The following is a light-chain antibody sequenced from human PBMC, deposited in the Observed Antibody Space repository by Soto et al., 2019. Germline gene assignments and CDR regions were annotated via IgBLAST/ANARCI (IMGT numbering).Light chain of an antibody. CDR3: QQRTNWPSST. Sequence: EIVLTQSPATLSLSPGERATLSCRASQSVSSYFAWYQQKPGQAPRLLISDASNRATGIPARFSGSGSGTDFTLTISSLEPEDFAVYYCQQRTNWPSSTFGQGTRLEIK. J-gene: IGKJ5*01. CDR2: DAS. V-gene: IGKV3-11*01. CDR1: QSVSSY.